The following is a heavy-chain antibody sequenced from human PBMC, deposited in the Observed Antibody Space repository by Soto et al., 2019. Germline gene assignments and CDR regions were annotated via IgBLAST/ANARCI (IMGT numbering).Heavy chain of an antibody. CDR3: ARDRCGGWYSGGHDAFDL. J-gene: IGHJ3*01. V-gene: IGHV1-18*01. CDR1: GYTFTSYG. CDR2: ISAYNGNT. Sequence: ASVKVSCKASGYTFTSYGISWVRQAPGQGLEWMGWISAYNGNTNYAQKLQGRVTMTTDTSTSTAYMELRSLRSDDTAVYYCARDRCGGWYSGGHDAFDLRAQGTTVTVSS. D-gene: IGHD6-19*01.